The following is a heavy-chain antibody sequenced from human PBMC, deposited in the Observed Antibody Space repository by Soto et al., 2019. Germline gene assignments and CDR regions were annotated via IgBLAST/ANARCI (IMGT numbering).Heavy chain of an antibody. CDR1: GFTFGNYG. J-gene: IGHJ4*02. V-gene: IGHV3-23*01. Sequence: EVHLLESGGGLVQPGGSLRLSCSASGFTFGNYGMSWVRQAPGEGLEWVSAITGRGSYTYYADSVRGRFTISRDNSKNTLSLQMNSLSAEDTAIYYCAKDRDGYTNQVDYWGQGTLVTVSS. CDR2: ITGRGSYT. CDR3: AKDRDGYTNQVDY. D-gene: IGHD5-12*01.